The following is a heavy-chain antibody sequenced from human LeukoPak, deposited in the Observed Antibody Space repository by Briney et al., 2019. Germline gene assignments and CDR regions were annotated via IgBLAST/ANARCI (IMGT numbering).Heavy chain of an antibody. V-gene: IGHV4-59*01. J-gene: IGHJ4*02. CDR2: IYYSGST. CDR1: GGSISSYY. D-gene: IGHD5-18*01. Sequence: SETLSLTCTVSGGSISSYYWSWIRQPPGKGLEWIGYIYYSGSTNYNPSLKSRVTISADTSKNQFSLKLSSVTAADTAVYYCARSEVDTAQIYFDYWGQGTLVTVSS. CDR3: ARSEVDTAQIYFDY.